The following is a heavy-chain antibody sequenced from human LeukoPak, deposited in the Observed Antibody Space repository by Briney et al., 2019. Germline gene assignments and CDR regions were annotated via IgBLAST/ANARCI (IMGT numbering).Heavy chain of an antibody. CDR3: ARGPHRTTAAGTHGGFDY. CDR1: GGSFSGYY. D-gene: IGHD6-13*01. Sequence: SETLSLTCAVYGGSFSGYYWSWIRQPPGKGLEWIGEINHSGSTNCNPSLKSRVTISVDTSKNQFSLKLSSVTAADTAVYYCARGPHRTTAAGTHGGFDYWGQGTLVTVSS. J-gene: IGHJ4*02. CDR2: INHSGST. V-gene: IGHV4-34*01.